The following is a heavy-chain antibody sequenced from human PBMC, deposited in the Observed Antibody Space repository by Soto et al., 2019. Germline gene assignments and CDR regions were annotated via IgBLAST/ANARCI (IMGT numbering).Heavy chain of an antibody. CDR1: GGSFSGYY. V-gene: IGHV4-34*01. J-gene: IGHJ6*02. CDR3: AREDFWSGRKAYYYYGMDV. CDR2: INHSGST. Sequence: PSETLSLTCAVYGGSFSGYYWSWIRQPPGKGLEWIGEINHSGSTNYNPSLKSRVTISVDTSKNQFSLKLSSVTAADTAVYYCAREDFWSGRKAYYYYGMDVWGQGTTVTVSS. D-gene: IGHD3-3*01.